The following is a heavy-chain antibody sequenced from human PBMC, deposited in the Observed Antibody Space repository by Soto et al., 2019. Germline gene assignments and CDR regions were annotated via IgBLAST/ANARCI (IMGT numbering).Heavy chain of an antibody. CDR1: GFTFSSYA. D-gene: IGHD5-18*01. CDR2: ISSNGGST. J-gene: IGHJ4*02. V-gene: IGHV3-64*02. Sequence: GGSLRLSCAASGFTFSSYAMHWVRQAPGKGLEYVSAISSNGGSTYYADSVKGRFTISRDNSKNTLYLQMGSLRAEDMAVYYCARGDALYSYGYLDYWGQGTLVTVSS. CDR3: ARGDALYSYGYLDY.